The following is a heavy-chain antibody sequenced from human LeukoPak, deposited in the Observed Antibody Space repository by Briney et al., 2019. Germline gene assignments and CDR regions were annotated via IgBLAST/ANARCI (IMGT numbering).Heavy chain of an antibody. CDR2: IWYDGSKK. Sequence: GGFLRLSCAASGFSFSSYGMHWVRQAPGKGLEWVAVIWYDGSKKYYADSVKGRFIISRDNSRNTLYLQMNSLRVEDTTVYYCARDSIPLAESYHHHYGLDVWGQGTTVSVSS. V-gene: IGHV3-33*01. J-gene: IGHJ6*02. CDR3: ARDSIPLAESYHHHYGLDV. D-gene: IGHD2/OR15-2a*01. CDR1: GFSFSSYG.